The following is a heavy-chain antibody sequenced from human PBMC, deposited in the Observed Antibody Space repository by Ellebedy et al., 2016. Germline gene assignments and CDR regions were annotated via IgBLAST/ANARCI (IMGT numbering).Heavy chain of an antibody. Sequence: GGSLRLSCEASGFNVSINYMTWVRQAPGKGLEWVSVIYSGGRTFYSDSVKGRFTISRDNSTNTVYLQMNNVRPRDTAVYYCALGYYTDYWGQGTLVAVSS. J-gene: IGHJ4*02. CDR3: ALGYYTDY. V-gene: IGHV3-53*01. CDR2: IYSGGRT. CDR1: GFNVSINY. D-gene: IGHD2-15*01.